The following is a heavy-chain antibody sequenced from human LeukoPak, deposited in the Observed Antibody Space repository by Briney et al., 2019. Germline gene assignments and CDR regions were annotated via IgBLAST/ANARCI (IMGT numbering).Heavy chain of an antibody. J-gene: IGHJ4*02. CDR1: GYTFTSYG. CDR3: ARDLARRIVGATPAY. V-gene: IGHV1-18*01. CDR2: ISAYNGNT. Sequence: ASVKVSCKATGYTFTSYGISWVRQAPGRGLEWMGWISAYNGNTNYAQKLQGRVTMTTDTSTSTAYMELRSLGSDDTAVYYCARDLARRIVGATPAYWGQGTLVTVSS. D-gene: IGHD1-26*01.